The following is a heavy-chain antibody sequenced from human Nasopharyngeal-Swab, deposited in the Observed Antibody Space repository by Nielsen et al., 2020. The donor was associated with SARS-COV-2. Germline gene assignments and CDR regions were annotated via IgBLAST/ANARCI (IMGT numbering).Heavy chain of an antibody. D-gene: IGHD3-10*01. J-gene: IGHJ4*02. CDR3: AKDNYYGSGSIDY. CDR1: GFTFDDYA. CDR2: ISWNSGSI. V-gene: IGHV3-9*01. Sequence: GGSLRLSCGASGFTFDDYALHWVRQAPGKGLEWVSGISWNSGSIGYADSVKGRFTISRDNAKNSLYLQMNSLRAEDTALYYCAKDNYYGSGSIDYWGQGTLVTVSS.